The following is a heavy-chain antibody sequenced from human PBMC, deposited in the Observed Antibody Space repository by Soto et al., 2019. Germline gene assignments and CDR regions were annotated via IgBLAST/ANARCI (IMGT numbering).Heavy chain of an antibody. J-gene: IGHJ3*02. CDR2: IYWDDDK. CDR3: APSPDYGDTMAPEWAFDI. V-gene: IGHV2-5*02. D-gene: IGHD4-17*01. Sequence: QITLKESGPTLVKPTQTLTLTCTFSGFSLSTSGVGVGWIRQPPGKALEWLALIYWDDDKRYSPSLKSRLTIPKDTSKNQVVLTMTNMDPVDTATYYCAPSPDYGDTMAPEWAFDIWGQGTMVTVSS. CDR1: GFSLSTSGVG.